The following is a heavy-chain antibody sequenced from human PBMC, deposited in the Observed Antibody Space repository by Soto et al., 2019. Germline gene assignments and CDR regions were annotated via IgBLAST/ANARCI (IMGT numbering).Heavy chain of an antibody. CDR3: AKGTPYGANRGWFDP. J-gene: IGHJ5*02. CDR1: GFTFSSYG. CDR2: ISYDGSNK. Sequence: QVPLVESGGGVVQPGMSLRLSCSASGFTFSSYGMHWVRQAPGKGLEWVAVISYDGSNKYYADSVKGRFTISRDNSKNTLYLQMNSLRAEDTAVYYCAKGTPYGANRGWFDPWGQGTLVTVSS. D-gene: IGHD4-17*01. V-gene: IGHV3-30*18.